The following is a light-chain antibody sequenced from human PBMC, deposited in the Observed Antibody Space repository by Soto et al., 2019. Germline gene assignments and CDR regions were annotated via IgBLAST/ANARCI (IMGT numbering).Light chain of an antibody. CDR3: QQYDNLPLT. CDR1: QDISNY. J-gene: IGKJ4*01. CDR2: DAS. V-gene: IGKV1-33*01. Sequence: DIQMTQSSSSLSASVGDRVTITCQASQDISNYLNWYQQKPGKAPKLLIYDASNLETGVPSRFSGSGSGTDFTFTISSLQAEDIATYYCQQYDNLPLTFGGGTKVEIK.